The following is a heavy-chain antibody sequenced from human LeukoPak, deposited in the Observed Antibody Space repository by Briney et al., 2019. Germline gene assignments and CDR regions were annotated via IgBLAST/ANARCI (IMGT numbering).Heavy chain of an antibody. CDR2: IFYSGST. Sequence: SETLSLTCTVSGGSISSYYWSWIRQPPGKGLKWIGYIFYSGSTNYNPSLRSRGTISVDTSKSQFSLKLTSVTAADTAVYYCARRLGTTNAFNIWGQGKMVTVSS. D-gene: IGHD1-26*01. CDR1: GGSISSYY. J-gene: IGHJ3*02. V-gene: IGHV4-59*08. CDR3: ARRLGTTNAFNI.